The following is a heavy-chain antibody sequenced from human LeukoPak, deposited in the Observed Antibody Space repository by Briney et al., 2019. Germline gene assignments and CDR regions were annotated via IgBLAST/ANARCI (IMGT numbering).Heavy chain of an antibody. J-gene: IGHJ4*02. V-gene: IGHV3-21*04. D-gene: IGHD4-17*01. CDR1: GFTFSRYS. CDR3: AKSGYGDYPPADY. CDR2: ISSSSSYI. Sequence: GGSLRLSCAASGFTFSRYSMNWVRQAPGKGLEWVSSISSSSSYIYYADSVKGRFTISRDNSKSTLYLQMNSLRAEDTAVYYCAKSGYGDYPPADYWGQGTLVTVSS.